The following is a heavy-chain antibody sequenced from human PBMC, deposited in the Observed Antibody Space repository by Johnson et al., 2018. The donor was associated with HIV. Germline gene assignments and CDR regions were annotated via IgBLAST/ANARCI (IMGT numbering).Heavy chain of an antibody. V-gene: IGHV3-66*02. Sequence: EVQLVESGGGLVKPGGSLRLSCAASGFSVSSNYMTWVRQAPGKGLEWVSVIYSGGTTWYADSVKGRFTISRDNSRDTVHLQMNSLRSEDTAVYYCASRGREIVAAGILGAFDIWGQGTMVTVSS. J-gene: IGHJ3*02. CDR1: GFSVSSNY. D-gene: IGHD6-13*01. CDR2: IYSGGTT. CDR3: ASRGREIVAAGILGAFDI.